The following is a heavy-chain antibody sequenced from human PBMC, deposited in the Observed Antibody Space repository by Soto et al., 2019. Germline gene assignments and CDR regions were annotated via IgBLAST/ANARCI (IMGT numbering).Heavy chain of an antibody. Sequence: QVQLVQSGAEVKKPGSSVKVSCKASGGSLSNYGISWVRQAPGQGLEWMGAIIPVFGTPTYAQKFQDRVTITADEPTTTVDMEVRSLTSEDTAVYYCARGDATKIVVTTYYAMDVWGQGTTVTVSS. J-gene: IGHJ6*02. D-gene: IGHD3-22*01. V-gene: IGHV1-69*12. CDR1: GGSLSNYG. CDR3: ARGDATKIVVTTYYAMDV. CDR2: IIPVFGTP.